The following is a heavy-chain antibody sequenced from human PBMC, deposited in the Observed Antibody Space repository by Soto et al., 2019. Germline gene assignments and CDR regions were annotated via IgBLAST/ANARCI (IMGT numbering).Heavy chain of an antibody. CDR1: GASMFDNN. J-gene: IGHJ4*02. CDR2: VYYTGST. D-gene: IGHD4-17*01. Sequence: PSETLSLTCTVSGASMFDNNWAWMRQPPGKGLEWIGYVYYTGSTSYNPSLRSRVNISVDTSKNQFSLKLASVTAADTAEYFCAREVPSTVTSYFDSWGQGTLVTVS. CDR3: AREVPSTVTSYFDS. V-gene: IGHV4-59*01.